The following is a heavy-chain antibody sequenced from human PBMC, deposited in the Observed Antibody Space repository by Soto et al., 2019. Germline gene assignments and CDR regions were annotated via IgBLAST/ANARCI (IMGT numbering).Heavy chain of an antibody. V-gene: IGHV3-23*01. Sequence: EVQLLESGGGLVPPGGSLRLSCEASGFTFTSYAMSWVRQAPGRGLGWVSLISGSGGSTYYADSVKGRFTISRDDSKNAVYLQMDSLRAEDTAVYYCAKQRGYSSGWYGAFDIWGQGTMVTVSS. J-gene: IGHJ3*02. CDR1: GFTFTSYA. D-gene: IGHD6-19*01. CDR3: AKQRGYSSGWYGAFDI. CDR2: ISGSGGST.